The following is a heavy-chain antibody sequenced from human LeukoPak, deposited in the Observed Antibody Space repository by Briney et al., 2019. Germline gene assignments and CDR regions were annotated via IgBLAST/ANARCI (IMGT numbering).Heavy chain of an antibody. J-gene: IGHJ6*03. CDR3: ARDGHIAAAGIYYYYYMDV. V-gene: IGHV3-20*04. CDR1: GFTLDDYG. D-gene: IGHD6-13*01. Sequence: RGSLRLSCAASGFTLDDYGMSWVRHAPGKGLEWVSGINWNGGSTGYADSVKGRFTISRDNAENSLYLQMNSLRAEDTALYYCARDGHIAAAGIYYYYYMDVWGKGTTVTVSS. CDR2: INWNGGST.